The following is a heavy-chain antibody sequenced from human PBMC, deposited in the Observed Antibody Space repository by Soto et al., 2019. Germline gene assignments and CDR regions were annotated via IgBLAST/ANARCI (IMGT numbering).Heavy chain of an antibody. Sequence: LRLSCSASGFTFSINDMHWGCEARGRGLEWVAVIANDENNKYYADSVKGRFTLSRDNPKNMVYLQMDSLRVEDTAVYFCAKDHQTYNCDYLFDYWGPGTLVTVSS. J-gene: IGHJ4*02. CDR2: IANDENNK. V-gene: IGHV3-30*18. CDR3: AKDHQTYNCDYLFDY. D-gene: IGHD1-7*01. CDR1: GFTFSIND.